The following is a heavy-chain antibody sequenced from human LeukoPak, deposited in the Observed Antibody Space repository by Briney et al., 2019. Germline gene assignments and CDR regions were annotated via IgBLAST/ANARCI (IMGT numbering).Heavy chain of an antibody. Sequence: PGGSLRLSCAASGFTFSSYAMSWVRQAPGKGLEWVSAISGSGGSTYYADSVKGRFTISRDNSKNTLYLQMNSLRAEDTAVYYCAKDPGYCSGGSCSTPNNWFDPWGQGTLVIVSS. CDR1: GFTFSSYA. V-gene: IGHV3-23*01. D-gene: IGHD2-15*01. J-gene: IGHJ5*02. CDR3: AKDPGYCSGGSCSTPNNWFDP. CDR2: ISGSGGST.